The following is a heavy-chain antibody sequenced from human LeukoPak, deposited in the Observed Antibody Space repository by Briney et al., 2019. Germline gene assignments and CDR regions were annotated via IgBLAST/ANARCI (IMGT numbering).Heavy chain of an antibody. CDR3: ARDFPVRGVHWFDP. J-gene: IGHJ5*02. CDR1: GFTFSSYS. D-gene: IGHD3-10*01. Sequence: SGGSLRLSCAASGFTFSSYSMNWVRQAPGKGLEWVSYISSSSSTIYYADSVKGRFTISRDNAKNSLYLQMNSLRAEDTAVYYCARDFPVRGVHWFDPWGQGTLVTVSS. CDR2: ISSSSSTI. V-gene: IGHV3-48*01.